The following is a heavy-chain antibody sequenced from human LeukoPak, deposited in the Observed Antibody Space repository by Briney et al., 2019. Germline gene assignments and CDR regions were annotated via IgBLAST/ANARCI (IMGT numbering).Heavy chain of an antibody. CDR2: ISSSSSYI. D-gene: IGHD6-19*01. J-gene: IGHJ4*02. V-gene: IGHV3-21*01. CDR1: GFTFSSYS. Sequence: PGGSLRLSCAASGFTFSSYSMNWVRQAPGKGLEWVSSISSSSSYIYYADSVKGRFTISRDNAKNSLYLQMNSLRAEDTAVYYCAREEYSSGWYDPRYFDYWGQGTLVTVSS. CDR3: AREEYSSGWYDPRYFDY.